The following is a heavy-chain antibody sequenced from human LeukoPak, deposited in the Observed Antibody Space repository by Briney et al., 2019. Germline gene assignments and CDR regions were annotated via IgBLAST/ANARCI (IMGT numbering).Heavy chain of an antibody. J-gene: IGHJ6*04. CDR1: GGTFSSYT. Sequence: SVKVSCKASGGTFSSYTISWVRQAPGQGLEWMGRIIPILGIANYAQKFQGRVTITADKSTSTAYMELSSLRSEDTAVYYCAREERPVATALDFWGKGTTVTVSS. D-gene: IGHD2-21*02. CDR3: AREERPVATALDF. CDR2: IIPILGIA. V-gene: IGHV1-69*04.